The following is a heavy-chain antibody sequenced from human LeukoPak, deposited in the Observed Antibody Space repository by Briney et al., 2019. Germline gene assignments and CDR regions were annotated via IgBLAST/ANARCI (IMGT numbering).Heavy chain of an antibody. CDR2: ISAYNGNT. V-gene: IGHV1-18*01. CDR3: ARDRGTKTDVNWFDP. Sequence: AASVKASCKASGYSFTSFGISWVRQVPGQGLEWMGWISAYNGNTNYAQKLQGRVTMTTDTSTSTAYMELRSLRSDDTAVYYCARDRGTKTDVNWFDPWGQGTLVTVSS. J-gene: IGHJ5*02. CDR1: GYSFTSFG. D-gene: IGHD2-8*01.